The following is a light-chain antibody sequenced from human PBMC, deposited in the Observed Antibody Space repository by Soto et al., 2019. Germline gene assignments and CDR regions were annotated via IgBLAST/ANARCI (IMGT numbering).Light chain of an antibody. Sequence: EIVLTQSPGTLSLSPGERATLSCRASQSVSSSYLGWYQQRPGQAPRLLIYGASSRATGIPDRFSGSGSGTDFTLTISRLEPEDFAVYYCQKYGSSPFTFGGGTKVEIK. CDR3: QKYGSSPFT. CDR1: QSVSSSY. V-gene: IGKV3-20*01. J-gene: IGKJ4*01. CDR2: GAS.